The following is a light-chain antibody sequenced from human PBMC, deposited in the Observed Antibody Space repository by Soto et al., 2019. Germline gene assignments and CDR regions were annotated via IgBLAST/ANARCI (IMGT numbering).Light chain of an antibody. CDR2: GAS. Sequence: ELVMTQSPATLSVSPGERATLSCRASQSVNSNLAWYQQRPGQAPRLLIYGASTSATGIPARFSGSGSGTEFSLSIRGLQSEDFSVYYCQQYNDFPPYTFGQGTKLEIK. J-gene: IGKJ2*01. V-gene: IGKV3-15*01. CDR3: QQYNDFPPYT. CDR1: QSVNSN.